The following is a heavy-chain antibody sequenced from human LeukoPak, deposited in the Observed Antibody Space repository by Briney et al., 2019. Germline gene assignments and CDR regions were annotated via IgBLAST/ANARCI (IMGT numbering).Heavy chain of an antibody. Sequence: SETLSLTCTVSGGSISSSGYYWGWIRQPPGKGLEWIGEINHSGSTNYNPSLKSRVTISVDTSKNQFSLKLSSVTAADTAVYYCARGKYYYDSSGYYGYWGQGTLVTVSS. CDR3: ARGKYYYDSSGYYGY. V-gene: IGHV4-39*07. D-gene: IGHD3-22*01. J-gene: IGHJ4*02. CDR2: INHSGST. CDR1: GGSISSSGYY.